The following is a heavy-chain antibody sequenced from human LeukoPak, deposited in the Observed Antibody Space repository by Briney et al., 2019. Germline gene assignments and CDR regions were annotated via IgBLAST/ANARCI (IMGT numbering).Heavy chain of an antibody. Sequence: QPGGSLRLSCEASGFSFSRHWMHWVRQAPGKGLVWVSRISDDGSYTANVDSAEGRFNTSRDNVRNTLYLHMNGLRAEDTAVYYCASFGISWGSAYWGQGTLVTVSS. J-gene: IGHJ4*02. CDR1: GFSFSRHW. CDR3: ASFGISWGSAY. CDR2: ISDDGSYT. V-gene: IGHV3-74*03. D-gene: IGHD7-27*01.